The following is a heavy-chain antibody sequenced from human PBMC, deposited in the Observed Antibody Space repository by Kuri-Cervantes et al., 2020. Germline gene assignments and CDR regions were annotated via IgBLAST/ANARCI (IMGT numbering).Heavy chain of an antibody. CDR1: GFTFSSYW. CDR3: AREEVVFFDYYGMGV. Sequence: AESLSLSCAASGFTFSSYWTHWVRQAPGKGMVWVSRINSDGSSTSYADSVKGRFTISRDNAKNTLYLQMNSQRAEDTAVYYCAREEVVFFDYYGMGVWGQGTTVTVSS. CDR2: INSDGSST. J-gene: IGHJ6*02. D-gene: IGHD2-15*01. V-gene: IGHV3-74*01.